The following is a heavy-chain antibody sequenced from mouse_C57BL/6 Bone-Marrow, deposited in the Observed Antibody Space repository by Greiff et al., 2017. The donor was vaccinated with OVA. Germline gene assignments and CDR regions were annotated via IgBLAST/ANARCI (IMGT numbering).Heavy chain of an antibody. CDR1: GYTFTSYG. D-gene: IGHD1-1*01. Sequence: VQLQQSGAELVRPGSSVKMSCKTSGYTFTSYGINWVKQRPGQGLEWIGYIYIGNGYTEYHEKFKGKVTLTSDTSSSTAYMQLSSLTSEDSAIYFCARDNYYDSSWFAYWGQGTLVTVSA. CDR2: IYIGNGYT. J-gene: IGHJ3*01. CDR3: ARDNYYDSSWFAY. V-gene: IGHV1-58*01.